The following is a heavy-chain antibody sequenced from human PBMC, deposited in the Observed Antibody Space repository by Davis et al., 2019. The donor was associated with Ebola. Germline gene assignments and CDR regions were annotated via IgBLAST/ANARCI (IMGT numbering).Heavy chain of an antibody. CDR2: IFSGGNT. Sequence: GESLKISCAASGFTVSNSYMSWVRQAPGKGLEWVSVIFSGGNTYYADSVKGRFTISRDNSKNTLYLQMNSLRPEDTAVYYCARDSDDYCFDYWGQGTLVTVSS. D-gene: IGHD2-21*02. CDR3: ARDSDDYCFDY. V-gene: IGHV3-53*05. J-gene: IGHJ4*02. CDR1: GFTVSNSY.